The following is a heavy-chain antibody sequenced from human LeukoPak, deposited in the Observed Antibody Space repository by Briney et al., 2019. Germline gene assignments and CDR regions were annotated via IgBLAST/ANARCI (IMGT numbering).Heavy chain of an antibody. Sequence: GGSLRLSCSASGFTFSTSAMHWVRQAPGKRLEYVSSINSNGGSTYQADSVKGRFTISRDNSKNTLYLQMSSLRDEDTAVYYCVKDGPGVYDYWGQGTLVTVPS. CDR3: VKDGPGVYDY. CDR1: GFTFSTSA. D-gene: IGHD1-14*01. CDR2: INSNGGST. V-gene: IGHV3-64D*09. J-gene: IGHJ4*02.